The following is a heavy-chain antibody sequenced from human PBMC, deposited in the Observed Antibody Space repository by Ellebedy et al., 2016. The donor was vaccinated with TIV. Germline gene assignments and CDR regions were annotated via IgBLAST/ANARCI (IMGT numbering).Heavy chain of an antibody. Sequence: SESLSLTCTVSGGSISSSSYYWGWIRQPPGKGLEWIGSIYYSGSTNYNASLKSRVTISVDTSKNPFSLKLSSVTAADTAVYYCARVAVTMGAMTFDIWGQGTMVTVSS. CDR3: ARVAVTMGAMTFDI. D-gene: IGHD4-17*01. CDR2: IYYSGST. CDR1: GGSISSSSYY. V-gene: IGHV4-61*05. J-gene: IGHJ3*02.